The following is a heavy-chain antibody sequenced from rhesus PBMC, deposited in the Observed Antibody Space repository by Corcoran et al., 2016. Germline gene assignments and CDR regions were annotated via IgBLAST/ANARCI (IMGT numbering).Heavy chain of an antibody. CDR2: IGGSSGST. D-gene: IGHD6-25*01. V-gene: IGHV4-127*01. Sequence: QVQLQESGPGLVKPSETLSLTCTVSGYSISSGYGWSWIRQPPGTGLEWIGYIGGSSGSTNYNPSLKMRVTIAKDTSKNQFSLKLSSVTAADTAVYYCARDRGIAAAKFDYWGQGVLVTVSS. J-gene: IGHJ4*01. CDR3: ARDRGIAAAKFDY. CDR1: GYSISSGYG.